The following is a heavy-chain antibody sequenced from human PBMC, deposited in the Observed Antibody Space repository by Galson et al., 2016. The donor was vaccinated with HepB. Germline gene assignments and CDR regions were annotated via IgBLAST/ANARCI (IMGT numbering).Heavy chain of an antibody. CDR3: GEAIRLVKGRWHNRYVDV. CDR2: IYWDDDK. CDR1: GFSLSTSGVG. Sequence: PALVTPTQTLTLTCTFSGFSLSTSGVGVGWIRQPPGKALEWLAFIYWDDDKRYSPSLKSRLTISKDTSKNQVVLRMTNMDPEDTATYYCGEAIRLVKGRWHNRYVDVWGRGTLVTVSS. J-gene: IGHJ2*01. D-gene: IGHD3-9*01. V-gene: IGHV2-5*02.